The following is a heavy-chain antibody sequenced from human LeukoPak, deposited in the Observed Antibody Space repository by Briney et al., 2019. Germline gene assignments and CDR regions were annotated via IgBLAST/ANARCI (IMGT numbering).Heavy chain of an antibody. CDR2: IVSDGSST. D-gene: IGHD2-8*02. J-gene: IGHJ4*02. CDR1: GFIFSNYW. V-gene: IGHV3-74*01. CDR3: ARGTGLIDY. Sequence: PGGSLRLSCAASGFIFSNYWMHWVRQAPGKGLVWVSRIVSDGSSTNNADSVKGRFTISRDNAKNTLYLQMNSLRAEDTAVYYCARGTGLIDYWGQGTLVTVSS.